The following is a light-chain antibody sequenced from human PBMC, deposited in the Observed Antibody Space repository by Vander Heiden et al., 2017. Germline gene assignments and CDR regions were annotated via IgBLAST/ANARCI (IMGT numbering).Light chain of an antibody. CDR3: AAWDDSLNGWV. J-gene: IGLJ3*02. CDR2: SYN. V-gene: IGLV1-44*01. CDR1: SSNIVSNT. Sequence: QSVLTQPPSASWTPGQRVTISCSVSSSNIVSNTVNRYQQLPGTAPKLLIYSYNQRPPGVPDRFSGSKSGTSASLAISGLESEDEADYYCAAWDDSLNGWVFGGGTKLTVL.